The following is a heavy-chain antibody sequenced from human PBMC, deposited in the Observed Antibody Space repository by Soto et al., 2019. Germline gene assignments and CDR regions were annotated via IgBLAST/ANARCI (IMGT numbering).Heavy chain of an antibody. V-gene: IGHV5-10-1*01. D-gene: IGHD3-22*01. CDR2: INLIDSYI. CDR1: GSTLTTFW. CDR3: ARPLGGDSSGYYSSYYAMDV. J-gene: IGHJ6*01. Sequence: GESLKISCQASGSTLTTFWIGWVRQMPAKGLEWVGRINLIDSYINYNPSFHGHVTLAFDRSSNTAYLQWRSLKASDSAIYYCARPLGGDSSGYYSSYYAMDVWGQGTTVTVSS.